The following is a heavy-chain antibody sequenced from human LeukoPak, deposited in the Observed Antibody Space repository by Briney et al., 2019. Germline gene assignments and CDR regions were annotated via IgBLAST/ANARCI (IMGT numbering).Heavy chain of an antibody. J-gene: IGHJ5*02. CDR2: IYSSGST. Sequence: SGTLSLTCTVSGGSISSYYWSWIRQPPGKGLEWIGYIYSSGSTNYNPSLKSRVTISVGTSKNQFSLKLSSVTAADTAVYYCARQYSSSTSFDPWGQGTLVTVSS. CDR1: GGSISSYY. CDR3: ARQYSSSTSFDP. D-gene: IGHD6-13*01. V-gene: IGHV4-59*08.